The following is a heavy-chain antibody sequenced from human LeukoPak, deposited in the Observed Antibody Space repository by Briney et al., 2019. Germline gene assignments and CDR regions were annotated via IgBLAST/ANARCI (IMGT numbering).Heavy chain of an antibody. Sequence: GGSLRLSCAASGFTFSSYGMHWVRQAPGKGLEWVAFIRYDGSNKYYADSVKGRFTITRDNSKNTLYLQMNSLRSEGTAVYYCARVDRSGSSWYRELVGGSDYGMDVWGQGTTVTVSS. V-gene: IGHV3-30*02. CDR1: GFTFSSYG. D-gene: IGHD6-13*01. J-gene: IGHJ6*02. CDR2: IRYDGSNK. CDR3: ARVDRSGSSWYRELVGGSDYGMDV.